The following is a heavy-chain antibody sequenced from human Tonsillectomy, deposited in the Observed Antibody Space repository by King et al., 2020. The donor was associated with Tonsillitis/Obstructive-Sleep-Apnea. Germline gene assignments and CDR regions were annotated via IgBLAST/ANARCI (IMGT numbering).Heavy chain of an antibody. CDR1: GFTFSDYY. J-gene: IGHJ4*02. V-gene: IGHV3-11*05. Sequence: VQLVESGGGLVKPGGSLRLSCAASGFTFSDYYMSWIRQAPGKGLEWLSYISGSSSSTNYADSVKGRFTISRDNAKNSLYLQMNSLRAEDTAVYYCGGARAGGHDPFYWGQGTLVTVSS. CDR2: ISGSSSST. D-gene: IGHD1-1*01. CDR3: GGARAGGHDPFY.